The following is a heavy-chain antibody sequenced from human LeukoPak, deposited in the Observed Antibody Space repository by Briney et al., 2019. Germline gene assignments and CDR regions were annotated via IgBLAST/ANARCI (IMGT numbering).Heavy chain of an antibody. CDR2: VRGSGGST. J-gene: IGHJ4*02. CDR3: TNLGGLYGDFDY. CDR1: GFTFSNYA. Sequence: GGSLRLSCAASGFTFSNYAMTWVRQAPGKGLEWVSVVRGSGGSTYYADSVKGRFTISRDNSKNTLYLQMNSLRAEDTAVYCCTNLGGLYGDFDYWGQGTLVTVSS. V-gene: IGHV3-23*01. D-gene: IGHD3-10*01.